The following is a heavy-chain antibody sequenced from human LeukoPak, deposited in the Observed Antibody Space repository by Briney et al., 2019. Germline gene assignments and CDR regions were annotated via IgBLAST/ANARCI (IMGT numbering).Heavy chain of an antibody. Sequence: GGSLRLSCAASGFTLSSYWMSWVRQAPGKGLEWVANRKQDGSEKYYVDSVKGRFTISRDNAKNSLYLQMNSLRAEDTAVYYCARVLSVVDDAFDIWGQGTMVTVSS. CDR2: RKQDGSEK. CDR1: GFTLSSYW. V-gene: IGHV3-7*01. D-gene: IGHD2-2*01. J-gene: IGHJ3*02. CDR3: ARVLSVVDDAFDI.